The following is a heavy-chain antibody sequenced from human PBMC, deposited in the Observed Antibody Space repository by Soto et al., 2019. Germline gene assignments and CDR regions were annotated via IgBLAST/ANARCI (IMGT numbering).Heavy chain of an antibody. CDR2: IYYSGST. CDR3: PREAYYDSSGSTFAS. CDR1: GGSISSAGYD. Sequence: PSESRALYCPVSGGSISSAGYDWSWIRQHPGTGLEWIGYIYYSGSTYYNPSLKSRVTISVDTSKNQFSLKLSSVTAADTAVYYCPREAYYDSSGSTFASWGQGTLV. V-gene: IGHV4-31*03. D-gene: IGHD3-22*01. J-gene: IGHJ4*02.